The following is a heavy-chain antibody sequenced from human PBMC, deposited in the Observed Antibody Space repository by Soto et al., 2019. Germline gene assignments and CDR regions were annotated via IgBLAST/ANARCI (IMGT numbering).Heavy chain of an antibody. CDR2: IKQDGSEK. D-gene: IGHD1-1*01. J-gene: IGHJ5*02. V-gene: IGHV3-7*01. CDR3: ARDGDGYPA. Sequence: EVQLVESGGGLVQPGGSLTLSCAASGFTFSRNWMSWVRQAPGKGLEWVANIKQDGSEKYYADAVKGRFTLSRDNVENSLYLQMNSLRAEDTAVYNCARDGDGYPAWGQGNLVTVSS. CDR1: GFTFSRNW.